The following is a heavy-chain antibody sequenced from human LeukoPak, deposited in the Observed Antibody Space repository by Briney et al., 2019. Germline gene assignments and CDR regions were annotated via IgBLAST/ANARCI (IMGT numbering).Heavy chain of an antibody. Sequence: GGSLRLSCAASGFTFSSYSMSWVRQAPAKGLEWVSSISSSSSYIYYADSVKGRFTISRDNAKNSLYLQMNSLRAEDTAVYYCAIIYLIVGATTFDYWGQGTLVTVSS. J-gene: IGHJ4*02. V-gene: IGHV3-21*01. D-gene: IGHD1-26*01. CDR1: GFTFSSYS. CDR3: AIIYLIVGATTFDY. CDR2: ISSSSSYI.